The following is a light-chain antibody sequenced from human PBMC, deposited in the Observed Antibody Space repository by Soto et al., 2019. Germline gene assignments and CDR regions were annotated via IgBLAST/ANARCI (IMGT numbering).Light chain of an antibody. CDR2: GNS. J-gene: IGLJ3*02. V-gene: IGLV1-40*01. CDR1: SSNIGAGYD. Sequence: QSVLTQPPSVSWAPGQRVTISCTGSSSNIGAGYDVHWYQQLPGTAPKLLIYGNSNRPSGVPDRFSGSTSGTSASLAITGLQAEDEADYYCQSYDSSLRGWVFGGGTKLTVL. CDR3: QSYDSSLRGWV.